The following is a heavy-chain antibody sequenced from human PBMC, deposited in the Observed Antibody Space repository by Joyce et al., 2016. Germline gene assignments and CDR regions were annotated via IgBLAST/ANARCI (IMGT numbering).Heavy chain of an antibody. CDR3: ARSSYTNGIFDY. Sequence: EVQLVESGGGLVKPGGSLRLSCAASGFTFSSYSMGWVRQAQGKGLEGVSYISSSSSYIKYTDSVKGRFTISRDNAKNSLYLQMNSLRVEDTAVYYCARSSYTNGIFDYWGQGTLVTVSS. V-gene: IGHV3-21*01. D-gene: IGHD2-8*01. CDR1: GFTFSSYS. J-gene: IGHJ4*02. CDR2: ISSSSSYI.